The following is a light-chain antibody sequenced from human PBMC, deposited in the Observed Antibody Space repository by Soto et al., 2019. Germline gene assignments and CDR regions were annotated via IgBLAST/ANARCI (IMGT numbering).Light chain of an antibody. CDR1: QSVNAN. CDR2: GAS. J-gene: IGKJ1*01. V-gene: IGKV3-15*01. CDR3: QQYNTWLWT. Sequence: EVVMTQSPATLSVSPGERATLSCRASQSVNANLAWYQQKPGQAPRLLIHGASNRATGIPVRFSGSGFGTEFILTLSSLQSEEFAVYYCQQYNTWLWTFGQGTKVEI.